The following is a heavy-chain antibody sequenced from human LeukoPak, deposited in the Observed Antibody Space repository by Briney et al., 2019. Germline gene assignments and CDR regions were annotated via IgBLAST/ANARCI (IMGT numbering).Heavy chain of an antibody. D-gene: IGHD1-26*01. Sequence: QAGGSLRLSCAASGFTFSSDAMSWVRQAPGKGREFVSSISGSCDSTYYAYSVKGLFTISRDNSKNTLYLKMNRLRAEAKAVYYCARHAILPPTRYSYMAVWGKGTPVTVYS. CDR1: GFTFSSDA. J-gene: IGHJ6*03. CDR2: ISGSCDST. V-gene: IGHV3-23*01. CDR3: ARHAILPPTRYSYMAV.